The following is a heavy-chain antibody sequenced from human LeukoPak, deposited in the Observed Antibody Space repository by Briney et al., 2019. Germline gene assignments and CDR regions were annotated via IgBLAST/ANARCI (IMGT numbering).Heavy chain of an antibody. V-gene: IGHV4-61*09. CDR2: IYSSGIT. J-gene: IGHJ4*02. CDR3: ARNSYSGSYFGY. CDR1: GGSVSSNRYY. Sequence: SQTLSLTCTVSGGSVSSNRYYGTWIRQPAGKGLEWIGHIYSSGITHYNPSLKSRVTISVDTSKNQFSLKLSSVTAADTAVYYCARNSYSGSYFGYWGQGTLVTVSS. D-gene: IGHD1-26*01.